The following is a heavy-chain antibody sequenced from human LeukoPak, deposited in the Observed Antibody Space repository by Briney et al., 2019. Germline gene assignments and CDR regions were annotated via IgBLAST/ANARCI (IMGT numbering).Heavy chain of an antibody. D-gene: IGHD2-2*03. CDR2: IYSGGST. CDR1: GFTVSSNY. V-gene: IGHV3-53*01. J-gene: IGHJ4*02. Sequence: GGSLRLSCAASGFTVSSNYMSWVRQAPGKGLEWVSVIYSGGSTYYADSVKGRFTISRDNSKNTLYLQMNSLRAEDTAVYYCARDGYCSSTSCYSGDYWGQGTLVTVSS. CDR3: ARDGYCSSTSCYSGDY.